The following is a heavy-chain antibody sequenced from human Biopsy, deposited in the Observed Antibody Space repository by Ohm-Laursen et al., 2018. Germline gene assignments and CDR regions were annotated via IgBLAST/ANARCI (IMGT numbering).Heavy chain of an antibody. D-gene: IGHD5/OR15-5a*01. CDR1: GFSFSDYY. V-gene: IGHV3-11*01. J-gene: IGHJ6*02. Sequence: GSLRLSCAASGFSFSDYYMSWLRQAPGKGLEWLSYISSRGTSINNADSVKSRFTISRDNAKKSLYLQMNSLRAEDTAVYYCARAKSVLDYFYGLDVWGQGTTVTVSS. CDR3: ARAKSVLDYFYGLDV. CDR2: ISSRGTSI.